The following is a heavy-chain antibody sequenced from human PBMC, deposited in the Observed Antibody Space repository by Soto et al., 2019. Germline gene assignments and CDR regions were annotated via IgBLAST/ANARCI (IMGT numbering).Heavy chain of an antibody. CDR1: GGSINNYY. D-gene: IGHD1-26*01. J-gene: IGHJ4*02. V-gene: IGHV4-59*01. Sequence: QVQLQESGPGLVKPSETLSLTCTVSGGSINNYYWSWIRQPPGKGLEWIGYIYYSGSTNYNPSLKSRVTISVDTSKNQFSLKLSSVTAADTAVYYCARRYGGNFDYWCQGTLVTVSS. CDR3: ARRYGGNFDY. CDR2: IYYSGST.